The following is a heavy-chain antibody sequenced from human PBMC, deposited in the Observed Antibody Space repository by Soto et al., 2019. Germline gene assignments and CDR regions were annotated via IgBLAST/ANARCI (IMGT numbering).Heavy chain of an antibody. V-gene: IGHV3-23*01. CDR3: AKDAYYYGSGLKNWFDP. CDR1: GFTFSSYA. D-gene: IGHD3-10*01. Sequence: GGSLRLSCAASGFTFSSYAMSWVRQAPGKGLEWVSAISGSGGSTYYADSVKGRFTISRDNSKNTLYLQMNSLRAEDTAVYYCAKDAYYYGSGLKNWFDPWGQGTLVTVSS. J-gene: IGHJ5*02. CDR2: ISGSGGST.